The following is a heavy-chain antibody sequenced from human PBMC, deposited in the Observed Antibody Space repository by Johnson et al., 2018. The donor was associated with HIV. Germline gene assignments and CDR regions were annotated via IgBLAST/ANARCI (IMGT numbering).Heavy chain of an antibody. Sequence: VQLVESGGGLVQPGGSLRLSCAASGFIFSNFDMHWVRQAAGRRLEWVSGIDTAGNTYYLGSVKGRFTISRDNSKNTLYLQMNSLRVEDTALYYCARGRLISMIVSAGAFDIWGQGTMVTVS. CDR2: IDTAGNT. CDR3: ARGRLISMIVSAGAFDI. D-gene: IGHD3-22*01. V-gene: IGHV3-13*01. J-gene: IGHJ3*02. CDR1: GFIFSNFD.